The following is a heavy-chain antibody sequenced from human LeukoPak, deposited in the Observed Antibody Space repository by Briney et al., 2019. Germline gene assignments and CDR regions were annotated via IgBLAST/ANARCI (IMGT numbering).Heavy chain of an antibody. J-gene: IGHJ4*02. V-gene: IGHV1-2*02. CDR1: GYTFTGYY. Sequence: ASVKVSCKASGYTFTGYYMHWVRHAPGQGLEWMGWINPNSGGTNYAQKFQGRVTMTRDTSISTAYMELSRLRSDDTAVYYCARDQYDYGDYSFDYWGQGTLVTVSS. CDR3: ARDQYDYGDYSFDY. CDR2: INPNSGGT. D-gene: IGHD4-17*01.